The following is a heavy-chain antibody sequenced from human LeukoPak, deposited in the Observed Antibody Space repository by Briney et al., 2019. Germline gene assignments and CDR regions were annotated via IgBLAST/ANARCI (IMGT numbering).Heavy chain of an antibody. J-gene: IGHJ1*01. CDR3: AWYYGSGSYYNRPGYFQH. D-gene: IGHD3-10*01. Sequence: GGSLRLSCAASGFTFSSYAMHWVRQAPGKGLEWVAVISYDGSNKYYADSVKGRFTISRDNSKNTLYLQMNSLRAEDTAVYYCAWYYGSGSYYNRPGYFQHWGQGTLVTVSS. CDR2: ISYDGSNK. CDR1: GFTFSSYA. V-gene: IGHV3-30-3*01.